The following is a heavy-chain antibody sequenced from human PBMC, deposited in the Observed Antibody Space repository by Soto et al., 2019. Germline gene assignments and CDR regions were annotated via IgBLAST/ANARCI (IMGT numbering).Heavy chain of an antibody. CDR1: GGTVASSHW. J-gene: IGHJ5*02. CDR3: AREIVTAGGNNYFDP. Sequence: SETLSLTCGVSGGTVASSHWWRWVRQSPGRGLEWIGNVYHTGDTNFNPSLQSRVTFSVDKSHNQFSLRLTSVTAADTAVYFCAREIVTAGGNNYFDPWGPGTLVTVSS. CDR2: VYHTGDT. D-gene: IGHD2-21*02. V-gene: IGHV4-4*02.